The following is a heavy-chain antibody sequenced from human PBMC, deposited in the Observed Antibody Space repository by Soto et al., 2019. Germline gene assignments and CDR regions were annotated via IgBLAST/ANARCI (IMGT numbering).Heavy chain of an antibody. D-gene: IGHD2-8*02. CDR3: TGEVASGY. CDR2: ISRDGGTK. CDR1: GFTVSSYG. V-gene: IGHV3-30*03. Sequence: GGSLRLSCAVSGFTVSSYGMHWVRQAPGKGLEWVAVISRDGGTKFYADSVKGRFAISRDNSRNTLFLEMNSLRGDDMAVYYCTGEVASGYWGQGTLVTVSS. J-gene: IGHJ4*02.